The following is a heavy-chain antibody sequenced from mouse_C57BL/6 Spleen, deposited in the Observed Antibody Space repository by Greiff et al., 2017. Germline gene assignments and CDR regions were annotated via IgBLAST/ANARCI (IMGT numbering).Heavy chain of an antibody. CDR3: AREFYYYSSSLYAMDD. V-gene: IGHV1-82*01. CDR1: GYAFSSSW. D-gene: IGHD1-1*01. CDR2: IYPGDGDT. J-gene: IGHJ4*01. Sequence: QVQLQQSGPELVKPGASVKISCKASGYAFSSSWLNWVQQRPGKGLEWIGRIYPGDGDTNYNGKFKGKATQTADKSSSTAYMQLSSLTSEDSAVYVCAREFYYYSSSLYAMDDWGQGTSVTVSS.